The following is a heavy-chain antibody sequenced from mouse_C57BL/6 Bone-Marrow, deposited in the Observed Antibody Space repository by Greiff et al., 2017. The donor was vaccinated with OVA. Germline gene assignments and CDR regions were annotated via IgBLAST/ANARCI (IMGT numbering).Heavy chain of an antibody. V-gene: IGHV1-69*01. Sequence: VQLQQSGAELVMPGASVKLSCKASGYTFTSYWMHWVKQRPGQGLEWIGEIDPSDSYTNYNQKFKGKSTLTVDKSSSTAYMQLSSLTSEDSAVYYCARAYGSSYDFAYWGQGTLVTVSA. D-gene: IGHD1-1*01. J-gene: IGHJ3*01. CDR1: GYTFTSYW. CDR3: ARAYGSSYDFAY. CDR2: IDPSDSYT.